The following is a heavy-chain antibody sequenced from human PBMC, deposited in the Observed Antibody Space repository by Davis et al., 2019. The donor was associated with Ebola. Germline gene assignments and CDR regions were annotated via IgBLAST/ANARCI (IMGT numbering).Heavy chain of an antibody. CDR3: ARDRMRGYGSGSYH. CDR2: ISAYNGNT. J-gene: IGHJ5*02. V-gene: IGHV1-18*01. Sequence: AASVKVSCKASGYTFTSYGISWVRQAPGQGLEWMGWISAYNGNTNYAQKLQGRVTMTTDTSTSTAYMELSSLRSEDTAVYYCARDRMRGYGSGSYHWGQGTLVTVSS. CDR1: GYTFTSYG. D-gene: IGHD3-10*01.